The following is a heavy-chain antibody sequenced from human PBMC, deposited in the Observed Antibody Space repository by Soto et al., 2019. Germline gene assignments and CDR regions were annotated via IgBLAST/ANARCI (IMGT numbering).Heavy chain of an antibody. V-gene: IGHV1-69*01. Sequence: QVQLVQSGAEVQKPGSSVKVSCQASGGTFSRYAISWVRQAPGQGLEWMGGIIPIFGTANYAQKFQGRVTITADESTSTAYMELSSLRSEDTAVYYCARHSGGIAMAGTETIDAFDIWGQGTMVTVSS. D-gene: IGHD6-19*01. CDR2: IIPIFGTA. CDR1: GGTFSRYA. J-gene: IGHJ3*02. CDR3: ARHSGGIAMAGTETIDAFDI.